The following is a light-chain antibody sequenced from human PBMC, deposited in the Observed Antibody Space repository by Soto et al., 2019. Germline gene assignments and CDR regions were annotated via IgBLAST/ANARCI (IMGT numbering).Light chain of an antibody. Sequence: EIVLTQSPAPLSLSPGERATLSCRASQSISNYLTWYQQKPGQAPRVLIYDASNRATDIPARFSGSGSGTDFTLTISSLEPEDVAVYYCQQYGSSPITFGQGTRLEIK. CDR1: QSISNY. J-gene: IGKJ5*01. CDR3: QQYGSSPIT. V-gene: IGKV3-11*01. CDR2: DAS.